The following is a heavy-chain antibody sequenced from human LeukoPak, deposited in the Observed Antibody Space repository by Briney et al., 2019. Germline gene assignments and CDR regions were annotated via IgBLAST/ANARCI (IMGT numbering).Heavy chain of an antibody. CDR1: GYSISSGYY. Sequence: SETQSLTCAVSGYSISSGYYWGWIRQPPGKGLEWIGSMYHSGSTHYSPSLKSRVTISVDTSKNQFSLKLSSVTAADTAVYYCARTLYSSSSKTGNWFDPWGQGALVTVSS. CDR2: MYHSGST. J-gene: IGHJ5*02. V-gene: IGHV4-38-2*01. CDR3: ARTLYSSSSKTGNWFDP. D-gene: IGHD6-6*01.